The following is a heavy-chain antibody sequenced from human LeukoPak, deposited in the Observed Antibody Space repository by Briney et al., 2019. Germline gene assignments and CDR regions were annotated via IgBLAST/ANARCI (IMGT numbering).Heavy chain of an antibody. Sequence: SVKVSCKXSGGTFSSYAISWVRQAPGQGLEWMGRIIPIFDTTNYAQNFQGRVRISTDESTSTAYMEVSSLRSEDTAVYYCARQRDGYSFDYWGQGTLVTVSS. CDR3: ARQRDGYSFDY. V-gene: IGHV1-69*05. CDR1: GGTFSSYA. D-gene: IGHD5-24*01. CDR2: IIPIFDTT. J-gene: IGHJ4*02.